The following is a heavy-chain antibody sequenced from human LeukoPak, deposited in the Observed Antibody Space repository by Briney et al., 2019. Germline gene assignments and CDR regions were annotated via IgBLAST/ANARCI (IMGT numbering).Heavy chain of an antibody. V-gene: IGHV3-64*01. D-gene: IGHD6-19*01. Sequence: GGSLRLSCAASGFTFSSYAIHWVRRAPGKGLEYVSGISYDGTGTYYANSVKGRFTISGDNSRNTLYLQMGSLRAEDMAVYYCARVGASGWFAYWGQGTLVTVSS. CDR3: ARVGASGWFAY. J-gene: IGHJ5*01. CDR1: GFTFSSYA. CDR2: ISYDGTGT.